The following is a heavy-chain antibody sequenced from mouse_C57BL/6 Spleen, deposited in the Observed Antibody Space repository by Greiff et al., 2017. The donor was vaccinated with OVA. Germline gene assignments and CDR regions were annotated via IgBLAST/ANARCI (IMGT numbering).Heavy chain of an antibody. CDR2: SRNKANDYTT. V-gene: IGHV7-1*01. Sequence: EVQLVESGGGLVQSGRSLRLSCATSGFTFSDFYMEWVRQAPGKGLEWIAASRNKANDYTTEYSASVKGRFIVSRDTSQSILYLQMNALRAEDTAIYYCARDRYYYGIDYWGQGTSVTVSS. CDR1: GFTFSDFY. CDR3: ARDRYYYGIDY. J-gene: IGHJ4*01.